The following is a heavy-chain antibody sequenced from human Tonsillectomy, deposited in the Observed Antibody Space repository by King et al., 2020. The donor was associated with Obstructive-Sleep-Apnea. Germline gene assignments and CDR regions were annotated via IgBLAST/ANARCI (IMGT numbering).Heavy chain of an antibody. Sequence: VQLQQWGAGLLKPSETLSLTCAVYGGSLSSYYWTWIRQPPGKGLEWIGEINHSGSTNYIPSLRSRVTISVDTSNNQFSLKLTSVTAADTAVYYCASEILWFGELFSHRGGMDVWGQGTTVTVSS. V-gene: IGHV4-34*01. CDR2: INHSGST. D-gene: IGHD3-10*01. CDR1: GGSLSSYY. CDR3: ASEILWFGELFSHRGGMDV. J-gene: IGHJ6*02.